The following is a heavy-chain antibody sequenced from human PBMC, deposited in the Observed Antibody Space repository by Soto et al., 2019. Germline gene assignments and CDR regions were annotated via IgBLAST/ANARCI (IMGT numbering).Heavy chain of an antibody. CDR1: GFTFSSYA. CDR2: ISYDGSNK. D-gene: IGHD3-10*01. J-gene: IGHJ4*02. CDR3: ARDLNYGSGSYQDY. Sequence: QVQLVESGGGVVQPGRSLRLSCAASGFTFSSYAMHWVRQAPGKGLEWVAVISYDGSNKYYADSVKGRFTISSDNSKNTLYLQMNSLRAEDTAVYYCARDLNYGSGSYQDYWGQGTLVTFSS. V-gene: IGHV3-30-3*01.